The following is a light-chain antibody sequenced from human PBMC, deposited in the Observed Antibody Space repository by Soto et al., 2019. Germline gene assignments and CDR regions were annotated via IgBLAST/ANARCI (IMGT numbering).Light chain of an antibody. CDR2: GAS. CDR3: HQYNKWPLNT. J-gene: IGKJ1*01. CDR1: QSVSSG. V-gene: IGKV3-15*01. Sequence: EMVMTQSPATLSLSPGESATLSCRASQSVSSGLAWYQQKPGQAPRLLMYGASISAAGVPARFSGSGSGTEFALTISSLQSEDFAVYFCHQYNKWPLNTFGQGTKVELK.